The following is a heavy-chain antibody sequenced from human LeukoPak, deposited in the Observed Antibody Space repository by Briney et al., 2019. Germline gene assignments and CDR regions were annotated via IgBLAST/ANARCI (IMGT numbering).Heavy chain of an antibody. D-gene: IGHD1-26*01. Sequence: GGSLRLSCAASGFTFSNYAMNWVRQAPGKGLEWVSSISSGSTYIYYADSVKGRFTISRDNAKNSLSLQMNSPRAEDTAVYYCARVGTTTFDSSYYYMDVWGKGTTVTVSS. J-gene: IGHJ6*03. CDR2: ISSGSTYI. V-gene: IGHV3-21*01. CDR3: ARVGTTTFDSSYYYMDV. CDR1: GFTFSNYA.